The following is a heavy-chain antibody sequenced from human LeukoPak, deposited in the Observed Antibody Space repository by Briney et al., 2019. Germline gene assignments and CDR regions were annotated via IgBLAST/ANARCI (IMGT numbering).Heavy chain of an antibody. CDR2: IYSGGST. CDR3: TRAFGLLTVYYFDY. Sequence: GGSLRLSCAASGFTVSSNYMSWVRQAPGKGLEWVSVIYSGGSTYYADSVKGRFTISRDNAKNSLYLQMNNLRVEDTAIYYCTRAFGLLTVYYFDYWGQGTLVTVPS. V-gene: IGHV3-53*01. CDR1: GFTVSSNY. J-gene: IGHJ4*02. D-gene: IGHD3/OR15-3a*01.